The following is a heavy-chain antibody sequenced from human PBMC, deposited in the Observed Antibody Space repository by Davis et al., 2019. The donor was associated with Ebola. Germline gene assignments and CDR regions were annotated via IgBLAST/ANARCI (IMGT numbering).Heavy chain of an antibody. CDR3: AKDKNYDFWSGYPHDAFDI. CDR1: GFTFSSYA. CDR2: ISGSGGST. Sequence: GESLKISYAASGFTFSSYAMSWVRQAPGKGLEWVSAISGSGGSTYYADSVKGRFTISRDNSKNTLYLQMNSLRAEDTAIYYCAKDKNYDFWSGYPHDAFDIWGQGAMVTVSS. D-gene: IGHD3-3*01. V-gene: IGHV3-23*01. J-gene: IGHJ3*02.